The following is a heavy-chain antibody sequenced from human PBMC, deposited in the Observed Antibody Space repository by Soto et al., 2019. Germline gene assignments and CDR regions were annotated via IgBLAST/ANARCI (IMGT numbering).Heavy chain of an antibody. J-gene: IGHJ4*02. CDR1: GASIDRSNYY. V-gene: IGHV4-39*01. CDR2: TYYNGNA. D-gene: IGHD3-22*01. Sequence: ETLSLTCTVSGASIDRSNYYWDWIRQPPGKGLEWIGTTYYNGNAYYNPSLKSQVTMSVDTSKNQFNLKLISVTAADTAVYYCARHFVAVVIKGWGYWGQGTLVTVS. CDR3: ARHFVAVVIKGWGY.